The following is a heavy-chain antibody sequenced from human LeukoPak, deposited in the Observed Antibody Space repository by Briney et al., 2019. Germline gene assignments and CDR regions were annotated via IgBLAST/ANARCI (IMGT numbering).Heavy chain of an antibody. D-gene: IGHD1-26*01. V-gene: IGHV3-48*01. CDR3: ARVRGSYFLDY. CDR2: ISSSSSTI. J-gene: IGHJ4*02. CDR1: GFTFSSYS. Sequence: GGSLRLSCAASGFTFSSYSMNWVRQAPGKGLEWVSYISSSSSTIYYADSVKGRFTISRDNAKNSLYLQMNSLRAEDTAVYYCARVRGSYFLDYWGQGTLVTVSS.